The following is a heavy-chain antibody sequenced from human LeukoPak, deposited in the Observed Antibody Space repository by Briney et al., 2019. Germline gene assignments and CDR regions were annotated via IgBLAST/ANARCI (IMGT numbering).Heavy chain of an antibody. J-gene: IGHJ5*02. CDR2: IRSKANSYAT. D-gene: IGHD1-7*01. V-gene: IGHV3-73*01. Sequence: GGSLRLSCAASGFTFSGSAMHWVRQAAGKGVEWVGRIRSKANSYATAYAASVKGRFTISRDDSRNTAYLQMNSLKTEDTAVYYCTSATFETGTTPNLSWFDPWGQGTLVTVSS. CDR1: GFTFSGSA. CDR3: TSATFETGTTPNLSWFDP.